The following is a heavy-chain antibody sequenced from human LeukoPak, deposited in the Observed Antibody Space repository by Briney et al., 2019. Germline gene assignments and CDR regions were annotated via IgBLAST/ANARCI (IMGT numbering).Heavy chain of an antibody. V-gene: IGHV4-4*07. CDR2: IYTSGST. CDR1: GGSISSYY. D-gene: IGHD3-22*01. J-gene: IGHJ4*02. CDR3: ARSPTYYYDSSGYHFDY. Sequence: SETLSLTCTVSGGSISSYYWSWIRQPAGKGLEWIGRIYTSGSTNYNPSLKSRVTMSVDTSKNQFSLKLSSVTAADTAVYYCARSPTYYYDSSGYHFDYWGQGTLVTVSS.